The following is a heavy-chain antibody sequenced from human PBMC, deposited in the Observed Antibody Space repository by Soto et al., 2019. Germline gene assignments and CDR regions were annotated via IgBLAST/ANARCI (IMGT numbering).Heavy chain of an antibody. V-gene: IGHV4-30-4*01. CDR2: IYYSGST. Sequence: SETLSLTCTVSGGSISSGDYYWSWIRQPPGKGLEWIGYIYYSGSTYYNPSLKSRVTVSVDTSKNQFSLKLSSVTAADTAVYYCARRESYYDILTGYSINWFDPWGQGTLVTVSS. J-gene: IGHJ5*02. CDR1: GGSISSGDYY. CDR3: ARRESYYDILTGYSINWFDP. D-gene: IGHD3-9*01.